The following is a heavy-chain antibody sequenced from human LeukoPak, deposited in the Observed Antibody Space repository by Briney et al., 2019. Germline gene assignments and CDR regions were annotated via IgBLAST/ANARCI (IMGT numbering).Heavy chain of an antibody. CDR2: INPNSGGT. Sequence: ASVKVSCKASGYTFTGYYMHWVRQAPGQGLEWMGWINPNSGGTNYAQKFQGRVTMTRDTSISTAYMELSRLRSDDTAAYYCARDPDCSGGSCYSEDWFDPWGQGTLVTVSS. J-gene: IGHJ5*02. CDR3: ARDPDCSGGSCYSEDWFDP. CDR1: GYTFTGYY. D-gene: IGHD2-15*01. V-gene: IGHV1-2*02.